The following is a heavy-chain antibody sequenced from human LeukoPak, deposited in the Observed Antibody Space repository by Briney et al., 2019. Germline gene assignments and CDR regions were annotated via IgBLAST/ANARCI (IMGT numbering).Heavy chain of an antibody. V-gene: IGHV2-5*01. CDR3: DYRSYSEFWSGSTYRDY. Sequence: SGPTLVKPTQTLTLTCTFSGFSLSTSGVGVGWIRQPPGKALEWLALIYWNDDKRYSPSLKSRLTITKDTSNTQVVLTMTYIGPMYTATYYFDYRSYSEFWSGSTYRDYWLQRTRVHVSS. CDR2: IYWNDDK. D-gene: IGHD3-3*01. J-gene: IGHJ4*02. CDR1: GFSLSTSGVG.